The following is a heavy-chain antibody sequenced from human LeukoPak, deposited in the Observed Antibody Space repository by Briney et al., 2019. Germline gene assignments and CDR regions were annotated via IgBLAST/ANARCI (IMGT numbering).Heavy chain of an antibody. CDR3: AMATRYTLPDF. CDR1: GFTFDDYA. Sequence: GGSLILSCAASGFTFDDYAMHWVRQAPGKGLEWVSFIDGYGATTRYADSVKGRFTVSRDNSRNPLYLQMNSLRTEDTALYYCAMATRYTLPDFWGQGAQVTVSS. D-gene: IGHD2-2*02. CDR2: IDGYGATT. V-gene: IGHV3-43*02. J-gene: IGHJ4*02.